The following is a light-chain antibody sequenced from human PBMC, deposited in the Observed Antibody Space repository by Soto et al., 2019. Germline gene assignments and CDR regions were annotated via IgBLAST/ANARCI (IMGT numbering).Light chain of an antibody. CDR2: GAS. Sequence: EIVMTQSPATLSVSQGERATLSCRASQSVYSNLAWYQQKPGQAPRLLIHGASTRATGIPTRFSGSGSGTEFTLTISSLQSEDFAVYNCHQYNSWPPTFGQGTKVDIK. J-gene: IGKJ1*01. CDR3: HQYNSWPPT. V-gene: IGKV3-15*01. CDR1: QSVYSN.